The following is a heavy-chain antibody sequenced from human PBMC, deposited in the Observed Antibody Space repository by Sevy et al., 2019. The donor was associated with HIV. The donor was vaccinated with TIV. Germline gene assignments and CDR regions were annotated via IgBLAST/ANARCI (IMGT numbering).Heavy chain of an antibody. Sequence: SETLSLTCVVYGGSFSGYYWSWIRQPPGKGLEWIGEINHSGSTNYNPSLKSRVTISADTSKNQFSLKLSSVTAADPAVYYCATRRGHLSFDYWGQGTLVTVSS. CDR1: GGSFSGYY. V-gene: IGHV4-34*01. CDR2: INHSGST. J-gene: IGHJ4*02. CDR3: ATRRGHLSFDY.